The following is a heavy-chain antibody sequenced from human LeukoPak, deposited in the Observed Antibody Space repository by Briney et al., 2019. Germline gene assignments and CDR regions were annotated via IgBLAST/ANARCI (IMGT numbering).Heavy chain of an antibody. D-gene: IGHD1-1*01. J-gene: IGHJ4*02. CDR2: IYHSGST. Sequence: PSETLSLTCAVSGYSISSGYYWGWIRQPPGKGLEWIGSIYHSGSTYYNPSLKSRVTISVDTSKNQFSLKLSSVTAADTAVYYCATCTTGTTSSGYFDYWGQGTLVTVSS. CDR3: ATCTTGTTSSGYFDY. V-gene: IGHV4-38-2*01. CDR1: GYSISSGYY.